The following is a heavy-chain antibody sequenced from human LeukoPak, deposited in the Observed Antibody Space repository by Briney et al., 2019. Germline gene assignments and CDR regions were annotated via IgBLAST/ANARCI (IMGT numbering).Heavy chain of an antibody. D-gene: IGHD6-13*01. CDR3: ASSPSIAAAGTNYFDY. CDR1: GFTFRSYA. V-gene: IGHV4-34*01. Sequence: PGGSLRLTCVASGFTFRSYAMSWVRQPPGKGLEWIGEINHSGSTNYNPSLKSRVTISVDTSKNQFSLKLSSVTAADTAVYYCASSPSIAAAGTNYFDYWGQGTLVTVSS. CDR2: INHSGST. J-gene: IGHJ4*02.